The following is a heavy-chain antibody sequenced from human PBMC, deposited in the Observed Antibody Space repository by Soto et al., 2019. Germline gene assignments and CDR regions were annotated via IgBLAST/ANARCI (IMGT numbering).Heavy chain of an antibody. D-gene: IGHD3-22*01. CDR2: INHSGST. V-gene: IGHV4-34*01. Sequence: QVQLQQWGAGLLKPSETLSLTCAVYGGSFSGYYWSWIRQPPGKGLEWIGEINHSGSTNYNPSLRSRVIISVDTSKNQFSLRLSSVTAADTAVYYCARRLRRYSYDSSGHHPYYYYGMDVWGQGTTVTVSS. CDR3: ARRLRRYSYDSSGHHPYYYYGMDV. CDR1: GGSFSGYY. J-gene: IGHJ6*02.